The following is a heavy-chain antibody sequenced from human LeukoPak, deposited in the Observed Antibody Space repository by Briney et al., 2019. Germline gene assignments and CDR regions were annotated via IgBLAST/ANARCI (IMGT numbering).Heavy chain of an antibody. Sequence: PSETLSLTCTVSGVSISTYYWSWIRQPPGKGLEWIGYIYYSGNTNYNPSLKSRVTISVDTSKNQFSLKLSSVTAADTAVYYCARAYTSWSFDYWGQGTLVTVSS. J-gene: IGHJ4*02. CDR2: IYYSGNT. V-gene: IGHV4-59*01. CDR3: ARAYTSWSFDY. CDR1: GVSISTYY. D-gene: IGHD2-2*02.